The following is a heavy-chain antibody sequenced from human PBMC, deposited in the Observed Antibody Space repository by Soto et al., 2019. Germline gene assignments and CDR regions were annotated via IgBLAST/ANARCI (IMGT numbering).Heavy chain of an antibody. Sequence: GGSLRLSCAASGFTFSSYSMNWVRQAPGKGLEWVSSISSSSSYIYYADSVKGRFTISRDNAKNSLYLQMNSLRAEDTAVYYCARVVGSGRQNYYYYYMDVWGKGTTVTVSS. CDR2: ISSSSSYI. CDR1: GFTFSSYS. J-gene: IGHJ6*03. CDR3: ARVVGSGRQNYYYYYMDV. D-gene: IGHD3-10*01. V-gene: IGHV3-21*01.